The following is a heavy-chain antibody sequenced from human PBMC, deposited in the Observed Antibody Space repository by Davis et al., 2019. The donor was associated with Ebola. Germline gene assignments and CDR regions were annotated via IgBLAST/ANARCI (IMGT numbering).Heavy chain of an antibody. CDR2: ISYDGSNK. Sequence: SLKISCAAAGITFSSDAMHWDRQAPGKGLEWVAVISYDGSNKYYADSVKGRFTISRDNSKNTLYLQMNSLRAEDTAVYYCARGGELLCFGELLSTTTDWYFDLWGRGTLVTVSS. J-gene: IGHJ2*01. D-gene: IGHD3-10*01. V-gene: IGHV3-30-3*01. CDR3: ARGGELLCFGELLSTTTDWYFDL. CDR1: GITFSSDA.